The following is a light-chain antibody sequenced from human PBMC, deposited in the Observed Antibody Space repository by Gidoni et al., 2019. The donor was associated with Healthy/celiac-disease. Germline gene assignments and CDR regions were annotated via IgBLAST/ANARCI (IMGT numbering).Light chain of an antibody. CDR2: SNN. Sequence: QSVLTQPPLASGTPGQRVTISCSGSSSNIGSNTVNWYQQLPGTAPKLLIYSNNQRPSGFPDRFSGSKSGTSASLAISGLQSEDEADYYCAAWDDSLNGVVFGGGTKLTVL. CDR3: AAWDDSLNGVV. V-gene: IGLV1-44*01. CDR1: SSNIGSNT. J-gene: IGLJ2*01.